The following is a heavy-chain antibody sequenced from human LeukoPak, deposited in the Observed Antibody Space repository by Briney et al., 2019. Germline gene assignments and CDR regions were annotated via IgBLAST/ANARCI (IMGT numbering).Heavy chain of an antibody. D-gene: IGHD3-10*01. Sequence: SETLSLTCTVSGGSISSSTYYWGWLPQPPGKGLEWIGSTHYSGSTYINPSLKSRVTISVDTSKHQFSLKLSSVTAADTAVYYCARDRRGDGSGSYYLGDFDYWGQGTLVTVSS. J-gene: IGHJ4*02. CDR2: THYSGST. V-gene: IGHV4-39*07. CDR3: ARDRRGDGSGSYYLGDFDY. CDR1: GGSISSSTYY.